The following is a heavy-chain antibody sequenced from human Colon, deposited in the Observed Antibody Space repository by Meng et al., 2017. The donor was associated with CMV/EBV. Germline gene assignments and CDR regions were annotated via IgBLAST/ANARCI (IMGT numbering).Heavy chain of an antibody. J-gene: IGHJ4*02. CDR2: ISATGGTT. Sequence: VQLLESGGGVVQPGGSLRLSCASSEFTFSSFAMSWVRQAPGKGLEWVSTISATGGTTYYADSVEGRFTISRDNSKNTLYLQMNSLRAEDTAVYYCARLRQFLDTPYWGQGTLVTVSS. V-gene: IGHV3-23*01. CDR3: ARLRQFLDTPY. D-gene: IGHD3/OR15-3a*01. CDR1: EFTFSSFA.